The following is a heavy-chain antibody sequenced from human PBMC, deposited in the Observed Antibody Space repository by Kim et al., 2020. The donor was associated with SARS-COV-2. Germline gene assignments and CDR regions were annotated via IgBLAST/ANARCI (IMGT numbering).Heavy chain of an antibody. V-gene: IGHV4-59*01. CDR2: IYYSGST. CDR3: ARGIRGVITRFDP. Sequence: SETLSLTCTVSGGSISSYYWSWIRQPPGKGLEWIGYIYYSGSTNYNPSLKSRVTISVDTSKNQFSLKLSSWTAADTAVYYCARGIRGVITRFDPWGQGTLVTVSS. CDR1: GGSISSYY. J-gene: IGHJ5*02. D-gene: IGHD3-10*01.